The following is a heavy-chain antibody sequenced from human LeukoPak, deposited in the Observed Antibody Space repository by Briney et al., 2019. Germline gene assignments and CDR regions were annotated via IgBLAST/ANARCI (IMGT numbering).Heavy chain of an antibody. CDR3: ARDGDWVTPDAFDI. V-gene: IGHV3-21*01. J-gene: IGHJ3*02. CDR2: ISSSSSYI. D-gene: IGHD3/OR15-3a*01. CDR1: GFTFSSYS. Sequence: GGSLRLSCAASGFTFSSYSMNWVRQAPGRVLEWVSSISSSSSYIYYADSVKGRFTISRDNAKNSLYLQMNSLRAEDTAVYYCARDGDWVTPDAFDIWGQGTMVTVSS.